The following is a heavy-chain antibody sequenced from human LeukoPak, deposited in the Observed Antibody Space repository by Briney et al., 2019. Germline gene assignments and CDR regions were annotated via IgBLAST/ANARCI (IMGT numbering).Heavy chain of an antibody. CDR2: IKSKTDGGTT. V-gene: IGHV3-15*07. CDR1: GFTFSNAW. Sequence: TGGSLRLSCAASGFTFSNAWMNWVRQAPGKGLEWVGRIKSKTDGGTTDYAAPVKGRFTISRDDSKNTLYLQMNSLKTEDTAVYYCTGYYYDSSGYYFAYWGQGTLVTVSS. D-gene: IGHD3-22*01. CDR3: TGYYYDSSGYYFAY. J-gene: IGHJ4*02.